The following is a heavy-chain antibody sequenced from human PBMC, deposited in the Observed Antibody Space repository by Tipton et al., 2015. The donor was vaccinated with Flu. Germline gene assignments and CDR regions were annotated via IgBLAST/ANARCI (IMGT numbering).Heavy chain of an antibody. CDR1: GGSISSYY. D-gene: IGHD6-19*01. V-gene: IGHV4-59*05. CDR2: IYYSGST. CDR3: ARHLAVAPPYWYFDL. Sequence: PGLVKPSETLSLTCTVSGGSISSYYWSWIRQPPGKGLEWIGSIYYSGSTYYNPSLKSRVTISVDTSKNQFSLKLSSVTAADTAVYYCARHLAVAPPYWYFDLWGRGTLVTVSS. J-gene: IGHJ2*01.